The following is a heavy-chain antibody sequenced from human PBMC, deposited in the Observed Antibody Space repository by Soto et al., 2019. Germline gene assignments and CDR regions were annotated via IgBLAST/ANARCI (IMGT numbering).Heavy chain of an antibody. Sequence: EVQLLESAGGLVQPGGSLRLSCAASRFTFSSYAMSWVRQAPGKGLEWVSTFTNYGATYYADSVKGRFTISRDNSKNTLYLQMNSLRAEDTAVYYCAREFASGSPNYDYWGLGTLVTVSS. V-gene: IGHV3-23*01. J-gene: IGHJ4*02. CDR3: AREFASGSPNYDY. CDR2: FTNYGAT. CDR1: RFTFSSYA. D-gene: IGHD3-10*01.